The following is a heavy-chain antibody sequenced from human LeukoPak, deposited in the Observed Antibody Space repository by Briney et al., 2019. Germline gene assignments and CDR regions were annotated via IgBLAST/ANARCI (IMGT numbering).Heavy chain of an antibody. CDR1: GFTFSSYW. Sequence: PGGSLRLSCAASGFTFSSYWMSWVRQAPGKGLEWVANIKEDGSEKFHVGSVRGRFTISRDNVKNSLYLQMNSLRAEDTAVYYCARDNYYSIDYWGQGTLVTVSS. D-gene: IGHD1-26*01. CDR2: IKEDGSEK. CDR3: ARDNYYSIDY. V-gene: IGHV3-7*01. J-gene: IGHJ4*02.